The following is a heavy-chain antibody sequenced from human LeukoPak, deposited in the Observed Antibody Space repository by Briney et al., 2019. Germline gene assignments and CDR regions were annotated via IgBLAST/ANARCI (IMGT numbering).Heavy chain of an antibody. V-gene: IGHV3-23*01. CDR1: GFTFSSYA. Sequence: GGSLRLSCAASGFTFSSYAMSWVRQAPGKGLEWVSSASGSGGSTYYADSVKGRFTISRDNSKNTLYLQMNSLRAEDTAVYYCAKDLGIVVTPPSLDYWGQGTLVTVSS. CDR2: ASGSGGST. CDR3: AKDLGIVVTPPSLDY. J-gene: IGHJ4*02. D-gene: IGHD4-23*01.